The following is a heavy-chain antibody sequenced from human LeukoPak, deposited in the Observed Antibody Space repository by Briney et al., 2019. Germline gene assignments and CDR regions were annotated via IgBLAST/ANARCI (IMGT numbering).Heavy chain of an antibody. CDR3: ARGPYYYYYGMDV. J-gene: IGHJ6*04. Sequence: GGSLRLSCAASGFTFSSYWMHRVRQAPGKGLVWVSRINSDGSSTSYADSVKGRFTISRDNAKNTLYLQMNSLRAEDTAVYYCARGPYYYYYGMDVWGKGTTVTVSS. CDR2: INSDGSST. V-gene: IGHV3-74*01. CDR1: GFTFSSYW.